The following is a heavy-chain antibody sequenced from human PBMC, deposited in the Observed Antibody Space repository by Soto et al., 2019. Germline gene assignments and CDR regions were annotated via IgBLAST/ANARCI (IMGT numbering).Heavy chain of an antibody. V-gene: IGHV4-4*07. CDR1: GASISSFN. D-gene: IGHD6-13*01. J-gene: IGHJ2*01. CDR3: ARDRGEYTSSWFWYFSH. Sequence: PSETLSLTCSVSGASISSFNWNWVRQPAGKGPEWVGRLNIAGTINYNPSLKSRITVSMDTSKNQISLHLRPVTAADTAIYYCARDRGEYTSSWFWYFSHWGHGTLVTVSS. CDR2: LNIAGTI.